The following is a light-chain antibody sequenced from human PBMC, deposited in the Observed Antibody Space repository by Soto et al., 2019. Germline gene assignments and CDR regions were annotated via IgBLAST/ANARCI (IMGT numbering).Light chain of an antibody. Sequence: DIHMTQSPSSLSASVGDRVTITYRASQGMGNYLAWYQQKPGKVPKLLIYDASSLEPGVPSRFSGSGSGTDFTLTISSLQPEDVGIYYCQKYNSAPWTFAQGTKVEIK. J-gene: IGKJ1*01. CDR3: QKYNSAPWT. CDR1: QGMGNY. CDR2: DAS. V-gene: IGKV1-27*01.